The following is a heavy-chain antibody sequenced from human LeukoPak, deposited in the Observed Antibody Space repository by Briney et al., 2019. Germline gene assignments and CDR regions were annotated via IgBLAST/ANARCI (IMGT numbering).Heavy chain of an antibody. CDR3: ARGLRFLEWLEIDP. CDR1: GYTFTSYD. V-gene: IGHV1-8*03. J-gene: IGHJ5*02. CDR2: MNPNSGNT. Sequence: ASVKVSCKASGYTFTSYDINWVRQATGQGLEWMGWMNPNSGNTGYAQKFQGRVTITRNTSISTAYMELSSLRSEDTAVYYCARGLRFLEWLEIDPWGQGTLVTVSS. D-gene: IGHD3-3*01.